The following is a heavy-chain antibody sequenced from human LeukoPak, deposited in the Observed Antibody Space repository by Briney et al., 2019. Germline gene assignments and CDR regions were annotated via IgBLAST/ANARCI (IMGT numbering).Heavy chain of an antibody. CDR1: GFTFSSYA. CDR2: IIGSNTNT. V-gene: IGHV3-23*01. CDR3: VGTIASRGSEY. Sequence: PGGSLRLSCVASGFTFSSYAVTWIRQAPGKGLEWVSGIIGSNTNTYYADPVKGRFTISRDNSKNTLYLQMNNLRVDDTAMYYCVGTIASRGSEYWGQGALVTVSS. D-gene: IGHD6-6*01. J-gene: IGHJ4*02.